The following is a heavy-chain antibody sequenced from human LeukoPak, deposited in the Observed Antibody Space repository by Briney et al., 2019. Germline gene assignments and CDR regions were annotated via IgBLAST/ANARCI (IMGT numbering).Heavy chain of an antibody. CDR2: IRYDGSNK. CDR1: GFTFSSYG. Sequence: GGSLRLSCAASGFTFSSYGMHWVRQAPGKGLEWVAFIRYDGSNKYYADSVKGRFTISRDNSKNTLYLQMNSLRAEDTAVYYCAKDLYCSSTSCPPDALDIWGQGTMVTVSS. CDR3: AKDLYCSSTSCPPDALDI. V-gene: IGHV3-30*02. J-gene: IGHJ3*02. D-gene: IGHD2-2*01.